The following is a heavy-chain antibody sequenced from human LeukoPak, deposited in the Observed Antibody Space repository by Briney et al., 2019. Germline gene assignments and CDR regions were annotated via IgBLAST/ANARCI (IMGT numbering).Heavy chain of an antibody. CDR3: ATSQSSVAGIVGD. V-gene: IGHV3-11*04. CDR2: ISGSGSNK. J-gene: IGHJ4*02. D-gene: IGHD6-19*01. CDR1: GFTFSDYF. Sequence: GGSLRLSCAASGFTFSDYFMTWIRQAPGKGLEWVSYISGSGSNKYYADSMKGRFTISRDNAKNSLYLQMNSLRVEDTAVYYCATSQSSVAGIVGDWGQGTLVTVSS.